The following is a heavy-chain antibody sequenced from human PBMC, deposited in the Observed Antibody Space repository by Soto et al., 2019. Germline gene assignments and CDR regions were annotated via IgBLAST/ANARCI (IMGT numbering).Heavy chain of an antibody. CDR2: IWYDGSNK. D-gene: IGHD3-16*02. V-gene: IGHV3-33*01. CDR3: AREIRDVWGSYRYYYFDY. CDR1: GFTFSSYG. J-gene: IGHJ4*02. Sequence: QVQLVESGGGVVQPGRSLRLSCAASGFTFSSYGMHWVRQAPGKGLEWVAVIWYDGSNKYYADSVKGRFTISRDNSKNTLYLQMNSLRAEDTAVYYCAREIRDVWGSYRYYYFDYWGQGTLVTVSS.